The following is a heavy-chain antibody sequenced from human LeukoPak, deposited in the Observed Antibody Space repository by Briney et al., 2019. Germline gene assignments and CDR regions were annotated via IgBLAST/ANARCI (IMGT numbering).Heavy chain of an antibody. CDR3: AREIGSGSSFAY. D-gene: IGHD3-10*01. CDR2: ISAYNGNT. V-gene: IGHV1-18*01. J-gene: IGHJ4*02. Sequence: GASVKVSCKASDYTFTSYGISWVRQAPGQGLEWMGWISAYNGNTNYAQKFQGRVTMTRDTSISTAYMELSTLRSDDTAVYYCAREIGSGSSFAYWGQGTLVTVSS. CDR1: DYTFTSYG.